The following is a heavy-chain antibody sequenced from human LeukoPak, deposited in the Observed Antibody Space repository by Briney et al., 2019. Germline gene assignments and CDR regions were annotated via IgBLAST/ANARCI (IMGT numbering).Heavy chain of an antibody. V-gene: IGHV3-30*03. D-gene: IGHD3-22*01. CDR2: ISRDGTNK. J-gene: IGHJ4*02. CDR1: GFTFRNYD. Sequence: PGGSLRLSCEASGFTFRNYDMHWVRQAPGKGLEWEAVISRDGTNKYYADSVKGRFTISRDNSKNTVYLQMNSQSAEDTAVYYCARDQTAGYSDYWGQGTLVTVSS. CDR3: ARDQTAGYSDY.